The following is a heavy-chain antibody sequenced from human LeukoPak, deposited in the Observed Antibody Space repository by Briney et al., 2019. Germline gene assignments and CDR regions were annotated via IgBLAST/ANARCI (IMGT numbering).Heavy chain of an antibody. Sequence: GGSLRLSCAASGFTFSSYAMSWVRQAPGKGLEWVSAISGSGGSTYYADSVKGRFTISRDNSKNTLYLQMNSLRAEDTAVYYCAKVQGALPRYYYYGMDVWGQGTTVTVSS. CDR3: AKVQGALPRYYYYGMDV. V-gene: IGHV3-23*01. J-gene: IGHJ6*02. CDR1: GFTFSSYA. D-gene: IGHD1-26*01. CDR2: ISGSGGST.